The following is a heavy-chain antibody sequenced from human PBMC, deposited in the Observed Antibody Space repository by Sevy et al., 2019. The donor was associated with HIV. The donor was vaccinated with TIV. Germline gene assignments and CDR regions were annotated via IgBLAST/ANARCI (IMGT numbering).Heavy chain of an antibody. J-gene: IGHJ6*02. V-gene: IGHV3-21*01. CDR1: GFPFSSYS. D-gene: IGHD3-9*01. Sequence: GGSLRLSCAASGFPFSSYSMNWVRQAPGKGLEWVSYISSTSSHMYYADSGKGRFTISRDNAKNSLYLQMNSLRAEDTAVYYCARDRQGGLPYIDGQNFGMDVWGQGTTVTVSS. CDR2: ISSTSSHM. CDR3: ARDRQGGLPYIDGQNFGMDV.